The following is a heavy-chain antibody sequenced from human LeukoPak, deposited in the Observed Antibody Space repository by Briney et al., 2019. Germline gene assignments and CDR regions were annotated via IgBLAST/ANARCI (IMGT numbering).Heavy chain of an antibody. J-gene: IGHJ4*02. CDR3: AKTGYSSGWYRIWDY. Sequence: GGSLRLSCAASGFALSSFEMSWVRQAPGKGLEWVSAISGSGGSAYYADSVKGRFTISRDNSRNSLSLQMNSLRAEDTALYYCAKTGYSSGWYRIWDYWGQGTLVTVSS. CDR2: ISGSGGSA. D-gene: IGHD6-19*01. CDR1: GFALSSFE. V-gene: IGHV3-23*01.